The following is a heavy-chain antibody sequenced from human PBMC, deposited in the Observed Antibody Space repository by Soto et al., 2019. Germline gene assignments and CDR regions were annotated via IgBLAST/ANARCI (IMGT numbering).Heavy chain of an antibody. D-gene: IGHD3-10*01. CDR1: GFTFDDYA. CDR2: ISWNSGSI. CDR3: AKDMGGSGISDFYFQH. V-gene: IGHV3-9*01. J-gene: IGHJ1*01. Sequence: EVQLVESGGGLVQPGRSLRLSCAASGFTFDDYAMHWVRQAPGKGLEWVSGISWNSGSIGYADSVKGRFTISRDNAKNSLYLQMNSLRAEDTALYYCAKDMGGSGISDFYFQHWGQGTLVTVSS.